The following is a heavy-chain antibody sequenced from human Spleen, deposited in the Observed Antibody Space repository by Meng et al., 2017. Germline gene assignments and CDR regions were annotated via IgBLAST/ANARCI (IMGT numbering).Heavy chain of an antibody. V-gene: IGHV4-4*02. Sequence: QLQLQESGPGLVKPSGTLSPTCVVSGDSVTGSNWWSWVRQPPGKGLEWIGEIFHIGSTNYNPSLKTRVAISVDKSKNQFSLKLSSVTAADTAVYYCARRLTVRYSSSWSPSLRGNWFDPWGQGTLVTVSS. CDR3: ARRLTVRYSSSWSPSLRGNWFDP. D-gene: IGHD6-13*01. CDR2: IFHIGST. CDR1: GDSVTGSNW. J-gene: IGHJ5*02.